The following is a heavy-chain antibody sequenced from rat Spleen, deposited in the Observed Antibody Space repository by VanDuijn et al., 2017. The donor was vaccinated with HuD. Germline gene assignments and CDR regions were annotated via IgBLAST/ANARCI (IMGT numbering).Heavy chain of an antibody. CDR3: ARGGTTRRPYWYFDF. CDR1: GFTFSDYY. Sequence: EVQLVESDGGLVQPGRSLKLSCAASGFTFSDYYMAWVRQAPTKGLEWVATISYDGSSTYYRDSVKGRFTISRDNAKSTLYLQMDSLRSEDTATYYCARGGTTRRPYWYFDFWGPGTMVTVSS. CDR2: ISYDGSST. D-gene: IGHD1-10*01. V-gene: IGHV5-29*01. J-gene: IGHJ1*01.